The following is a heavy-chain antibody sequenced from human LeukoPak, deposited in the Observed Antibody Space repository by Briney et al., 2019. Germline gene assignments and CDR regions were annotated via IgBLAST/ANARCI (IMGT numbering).Heavy chain of an antibody. D-gene: IGHD3-3*01. CDR2: IYYSGST. CDR3: ARSLYDFWSGYKY. Sequence: SETLSLTCTVSGGSISSGDYYWSWIRQPPGKGLEWIGNIYYSGSTYYNPSLKSRVTISVDTSKNQFSLKLSSVTAADTAVYYCARSLYDFWSGYKYWGQGTLVTVSS. CDR1: GGSISSGDYY. J-gene: IGHJ4*02. V-gene: IGHV4-30-4*08.